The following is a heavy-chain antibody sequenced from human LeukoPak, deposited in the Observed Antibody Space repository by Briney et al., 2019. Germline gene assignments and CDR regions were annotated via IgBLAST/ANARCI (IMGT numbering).Heavy chain of an antibody. J-gene: IGHJ4*02. D-gene: IGHD5-12*01. CDR2: IIPIFGTA. CDR1: GGTFSSYA. CDR3: ARSGAPGGYSGYDILVLFDY. V-gene: IGHV1-69*05. Sequence: GASVKVSCKASGGTFSSYAISWVRQAPGQGLEWMGGIIPIFGTANYAQKFQGRVTITTDESTSTAYMELSSLRSEDTAVYYCARSGAPGGYSGYDILVLFDYWGQGTLVTVSS.